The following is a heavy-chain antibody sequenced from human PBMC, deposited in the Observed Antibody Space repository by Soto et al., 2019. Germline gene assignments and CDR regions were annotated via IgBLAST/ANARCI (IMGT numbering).Heavy chain of an antibody. CDR1: GGSFSGYY. V-gene: IGHV4-34*01. CDR2: INHSGST. D-gene: IGHD3-16*01. J-gene: IGHJ4*02. CDR3: ARGRLLGDYFDY. Sequence: QVQLQQWGAGLLKPSETLSLTCAVYGGSFSGYYWSWIRQPPGKGLEWIGEINHSGSTNYNPSLKSRDTISVDTGKNQCSQKLSSVTAADTAVYYCARGRLLGDYFDYWGQGTLVTVSS.